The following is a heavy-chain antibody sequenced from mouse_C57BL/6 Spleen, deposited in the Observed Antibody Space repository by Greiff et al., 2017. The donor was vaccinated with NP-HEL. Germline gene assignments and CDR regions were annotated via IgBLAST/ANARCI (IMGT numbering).Heavy chain of an antibody. CDR2: INPSNGGT. V-gene: IGHV1-53*01. J-gene: IGHJ3*01. CDR1: GYTFTSYW. D-gene: IGHD2-4*01. CDR3: ARSHNYDYDPFAD. Sequence: QVQLQQPGTELVKPGASVKLSCKASGYTFTSYWMHWVKQRPGQGLEWIGIINPSNGGTNYNEKFKSKATLTVDKSSSTAYMQLSSLTSEDSAVDYCARSHNYDYDPFADWGQGTLVTVSA.